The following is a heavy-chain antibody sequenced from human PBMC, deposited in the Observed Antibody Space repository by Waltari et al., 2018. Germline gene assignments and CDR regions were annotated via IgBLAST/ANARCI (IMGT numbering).Heavy chain of an antibody. CDR3: ARRRVTSSTSSYYYYGMDV. CDR2: IIPSFGTA. J-gene: IGHJ6*02. V-gene: IGHV1-69*01. CDR1: GGTFSSYA. Sequence: QVQLVQSGAEVKKPGSSVKVSCKASGGTFSSYAISWVRQAPGQGLEWMGGIIPSFGTANYAQKFQGRVMITADESTSTAYMELSSLRSEDTAVYYCARRRVTSSTSSYYYYGMDVWGQGTTVTVSS. D-gene: IGHD2-2*01.